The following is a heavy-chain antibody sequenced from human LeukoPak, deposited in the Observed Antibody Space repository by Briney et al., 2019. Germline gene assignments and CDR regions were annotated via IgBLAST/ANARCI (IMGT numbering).Heavy chain of an antibody. J-gene: IGHJ4*02. CDR2: IYYSGDT. CDR1: GDSINNHY. V-gene: IGHV4-59*08. D-gene: IGHD3/OR15-3a*01. Sequence: SETLSLTCTVSGDSINNHYWTWIRQPPGKGLEWIGYIYYSGDTNYSPSLTSRVTISLDTSKNQFSLKLSSVTAADTAVYYRARRRGNFWTDYYAFDYWGLGTLVTVSS. CDR3: ARRRGNFWTDYYAFDY.